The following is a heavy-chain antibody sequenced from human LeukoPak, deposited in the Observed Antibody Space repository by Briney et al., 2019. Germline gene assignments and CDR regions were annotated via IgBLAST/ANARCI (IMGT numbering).Heavy chain of an antibody. J-gene: IGHJ4*02. CDR1: GYSFTDYY. CDR2: INPDSGGT. D-gene: IGHD6-19*01. V-gene: IGHV1-2*02. Sequence: ASVKVSCKASGYSFTDYYMHWVRQAPGQGLEWMGWINPDSGGTNFAQKFQGRVTMTEDTSTDTAYMELSSLRSEDTAVYYCARAHSSGWTYYFDYWGQGTLVTVSS. CDR3: ARAHSSGWTYYFDY.